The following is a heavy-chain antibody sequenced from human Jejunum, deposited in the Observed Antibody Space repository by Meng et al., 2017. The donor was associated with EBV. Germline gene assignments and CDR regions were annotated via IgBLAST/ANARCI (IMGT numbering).Heavy chain of an antibody. CDR1: GGSVSSGGYY. J-gene: IGHJ4*02. CDR3: ARDQNGSYFAY. D-gene: IGHD1-26*01. CDR2: IYNSEST. Sequence: QLQESGSGPAKRSETLSLTCSVSGGSVSSGGYYWSWSRTPPRKGLEWIGYIYNSESTNSKSSLKSRVTISADTSKNQFSLRLSSVTAADTAVYYCARDQNGSYFAYWGQGTLVTVSS. V-gene: IGHV4-61*08.